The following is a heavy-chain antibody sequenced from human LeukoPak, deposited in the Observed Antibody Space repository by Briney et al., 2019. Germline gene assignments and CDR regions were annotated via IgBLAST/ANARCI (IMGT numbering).Heavy chain of an antibody. J-gene: IGHJ5*02. CDR1: GGSINNYF. V-gene: IGHV4-59*08. CDR2: VYYSGST. Sequence: SETLSLTCTVSGGSINNYFWSWIRQPPGKGLEWLGYVYYSGSTRYSPSLKSRVTISLDTSRNQFSLKLSSVTAADTAVYFCVRHLMTIFGVVIKPDPFDPWGQGTLVTVSS. CDR3: VRHLMTIFGVVIKPDPFDP. D-gene: IGHD3-3*01.